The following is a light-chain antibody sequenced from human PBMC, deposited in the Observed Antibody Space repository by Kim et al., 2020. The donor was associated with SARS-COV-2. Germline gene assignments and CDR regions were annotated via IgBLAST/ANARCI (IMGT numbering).Light chain of an antibody. CDR3: NSRDSNDNVV. J-gene: IGLJ2*01. V-gene: IGLV3-19*01. CDR2: GKN. Sequence: VALGQKDRITCQEDSLRNYYATGYQQKPGQAPILVIYGKNNRPSGIPDRFSGSSSGNTASLTITGTQAGDEADYYCNSRDSNDNVVFGGGTQLTVL. CDR1: SLRNYY.